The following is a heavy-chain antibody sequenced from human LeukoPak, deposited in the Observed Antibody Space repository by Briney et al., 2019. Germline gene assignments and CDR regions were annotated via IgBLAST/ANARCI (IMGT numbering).Heavy chain of an antibody. V-gene: IGHV1-69*13. CDR3: TRGPAAAGNPVLQSFYGMDV. Sequence: SVKVSCKASGGTFSSYAISWVRQAPGQGLEWMGGIIPIFGTANYAQKFQGRVTITADESTSTAYMELSSLRSEDTAVYYCTRGPAAAGNPVLQSFYGMDVWGQGTTVTVSS. CDR2: IIPIFGTA. J-gene: IGHJ6*02. CDR1: GGTFSSYA. D-gene: IGHD6-13*01.